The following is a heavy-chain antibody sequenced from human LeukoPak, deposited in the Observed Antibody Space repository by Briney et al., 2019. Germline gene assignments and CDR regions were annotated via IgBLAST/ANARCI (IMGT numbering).Heavy chain of an antibody. V-gene: IGHV3-7*03. CDR1: GFSFSRYW. CDR3: AREGRIVAAEAFDF. J-gene: IGHJ4*02. CDR2: IKQDGSEK. D-gene: IGHD6-13*01. Sequence: GGSLRLSCAASGFSFSRYWLSWVRQAPGKGLQWVASIKQDGSEKDYVDSVRGRFTISRDNDKNSVYLQMRSMRAEDTAVYYCAREGRIVAAEAFDFWGQGTLVTVSS.